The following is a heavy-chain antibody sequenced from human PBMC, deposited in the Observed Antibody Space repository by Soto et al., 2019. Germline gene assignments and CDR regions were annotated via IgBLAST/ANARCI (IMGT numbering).Heavy chain of an antibody. CDR2: IYYSGST. D-gene: IGHD5-18*01. Sequence: PSEPLSLTCAVSGYSISSSNWWGWIRQPPGKGLEWIGYIYYSGSTYYNPSIKSRVTMSVDTSKNQFSLKLSSVTAVDTAGEDWARKVDTPGWCETWGQGNRGTV. V-gene: IGHV4-28*01. CDR3: ARKVDTPGWCET. J-gene: IGHJ5*02. CDR1: GYSISSSNW.